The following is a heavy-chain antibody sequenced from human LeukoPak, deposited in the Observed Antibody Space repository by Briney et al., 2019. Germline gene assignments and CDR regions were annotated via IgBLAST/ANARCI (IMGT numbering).Heavy chain of an antibody. J-gene: IGHJ6*02. V-gene: IGHV3-13*01. CDR3: ARGPRYGSSDYPNYGMDV. D-gene: IGHD3-22*01. Sequence: GGSLRLSCAASGFTFSRYDMHWVRQPIGKGLEWVSAIGTGGDTYYLDSVKDRFTISRENAKSSLYLQMNSLRAGDTAVYYCARGPRYGSSDYPNYGMDVWGQGTTVTVSS. CDR1: GFTFSRYD. CDR2: IGTGGDT.